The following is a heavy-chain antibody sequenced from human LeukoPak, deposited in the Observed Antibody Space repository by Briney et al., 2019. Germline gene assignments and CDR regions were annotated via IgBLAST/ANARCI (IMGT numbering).Heavy chain of an antibody. CDR2: FSDDEGRT. V-gene: IGHV3-74*01. CDR3: ARDYFYGLDV. Sequence: GESLRLSCEVSGFTFSSYWIHWVRQAPGKGLVWVSRFSDDEGRTVYADSVKGRFTISKDNAKNTLYLQMNSLRAEDTAVYYCARDYFYGLDVWGQGTTVTVSS. J-gene: IGHJ6*02. CDR1: GFTFSSYW.